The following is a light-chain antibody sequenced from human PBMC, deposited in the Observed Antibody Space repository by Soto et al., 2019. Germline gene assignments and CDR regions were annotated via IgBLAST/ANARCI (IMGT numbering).Light chain of an antibody. J-gene: IGLJ2*01. CDR1: SSDVGGYNY. Sequence: QSALTQPASVSGSPGQSITISCTGTSSDVGGYNYVSWYQQHPGKAPKLMIYDVSNRPSGVSNRFSASKSGNTASLTISGLQAEDAADYYCCSYTSSSSVVFGGGTKLTVL. CDR3: CSYTSSSSVV. CDR2: DVS. V-gene: IGLV2-14*01.